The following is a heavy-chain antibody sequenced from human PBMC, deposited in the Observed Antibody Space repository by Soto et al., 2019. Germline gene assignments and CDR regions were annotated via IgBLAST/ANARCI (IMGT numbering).Heavy chain of an antibody. V-gene: IGHV4-30-4*01. Sequence: SETLSLTCTVSGGSVSGDYYWNWIRHAPGKGQEWIGYVYHTGSTYHNPSLKSRGSISVDTNNNQFSLKLSSVTAADTAVYFCAREHYDITGNRIDSWGQGIPVTVSS. CDR3: AREHYDITGNRIDS. J-gene: IGHJ5*01. CDR1: GGSVSGDYY. D-gene: IGHD3-22*01. CDR2: VYHTGST.